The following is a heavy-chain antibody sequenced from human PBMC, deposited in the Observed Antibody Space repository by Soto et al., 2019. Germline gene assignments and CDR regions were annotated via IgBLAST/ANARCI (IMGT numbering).Heavy chain of an antibody. Sequence: QVQLVESGGGVVQPGRSLRLSCAASGFTFSSYAMHWVRQAPGKGLEWVAVISYDGSNKYYADSVKGRFTISRDNSKNTLYLQMNSLRAEDTAVYYCARDYYDSSGYLYGMDVWGQGTTVTVSS. V-gene: IGHV3-30-3*01. D-gene: IGHD3-22*01. CDR3: ARDYYDSSGYLYGMDV. CDR2: ISYDGSNK. J-gene: IGHJ6*02. CDR1: GFTFSSYA.